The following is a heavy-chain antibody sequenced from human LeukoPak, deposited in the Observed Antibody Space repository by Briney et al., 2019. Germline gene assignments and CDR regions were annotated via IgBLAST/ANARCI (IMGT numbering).Heavy chain of an antibody. CDR1: GVSISSHY. D-gene: IGHD5-18*01. J-gene: IGHJ4*02. V-gene: IGHV4-59*11. CDR3: ATIKRGSIFGYFDF. CDR2: MFDSENT. Sequence: SETLSLTCIVSGVSISSHYWSWIRQPPGKGLEWIGYMFDSENTKDNPSLKSRIALSADTSKNQFSLRLSSVTAADTAVYYCATIKRGSIFGYFDFWGQGILVTVSS.